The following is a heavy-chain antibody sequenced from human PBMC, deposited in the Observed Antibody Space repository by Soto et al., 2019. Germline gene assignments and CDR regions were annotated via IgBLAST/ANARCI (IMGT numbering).Heavy chain of an antibody. Sequence: SETLSLTCTVSGGSIGYYYWTWIRQPPGKGLEWIGFIYYSGSTYYNPSLKSRVTISVDTSKNQFSLKLSSVTAADTAVYYCARHGHQDLHQKWSWFDPWGQGTLVTVSS. CDR1: GGSIGYYY. J-gene: IGHJ5*02. V-gene: IGHV4-59*04. CDR3: ARHGHQDLHQKWSWFDP. CDR2: IYYSGST. D-gene: IGHD1-26*01.